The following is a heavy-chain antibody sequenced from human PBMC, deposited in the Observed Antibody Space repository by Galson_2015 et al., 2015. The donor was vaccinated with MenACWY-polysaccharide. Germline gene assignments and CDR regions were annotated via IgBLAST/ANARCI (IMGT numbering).Heavy chain of an antibody. CDR1: GSRFSTSA. J-gene: IGHJ3*02. CDR3: AREGSRIVFHAFDI. V-gene: IGHV3-33*01. D-gene: IGHD2-2*01. Sequence: SLRLSCAASGSRFSTSAMHWVRQAPGKGLEWVAAIRDAGSTTEYADSVKGRFTISRDNSKNTVFLEMNTLGAEDTAVYYCAREGSRIVFHAFDIWGQGTMVPVSS. CDR2: IRDAGSTT.